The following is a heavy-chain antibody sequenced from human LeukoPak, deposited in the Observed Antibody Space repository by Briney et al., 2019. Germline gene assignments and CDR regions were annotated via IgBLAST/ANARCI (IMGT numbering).Heavy chain of an antibody. CDR1: GGTFIMYA. J-gene: IGHJ5*02. Sequence: SXKVXCKTSGGTFIMYAISWVRQAPGQGREWMGRIIPMFGTAYYAQNFQDRVTIITDESKTKDYMGMSRRRFEDTAVYYCARDSYNGSYYDPWGQGTLVAVSS. V-gene: IGHV1-69*05. CDR2: IIPMFGTA. D-gene: IGHD1-26*01. CDR3: ARDSYNGSYYDP.